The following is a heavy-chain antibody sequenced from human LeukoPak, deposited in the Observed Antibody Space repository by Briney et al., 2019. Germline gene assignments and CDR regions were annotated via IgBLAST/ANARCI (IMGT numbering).Heavy chain of an antibody. CDR2: IIPILGIA. CDR1: GGTFSSYA. J-gene: IGHJ6*02. V-gene: IGHV1-69*04. CDR3: ARDLLGKRGYSYGLTPGKYYYYGMDV. D-gene: IGHD5-18*01. Sequence: SVKVSCKASGGTFSSYAISWVRQAPGQGLEWMGRIIPILGIANYAQKFQGRVTITADKSTSTAYMELSSLRSEDTAVYYCARDLLGKRGYSYGLTPGKYYYYGMDVWGQGTTVTVSS.